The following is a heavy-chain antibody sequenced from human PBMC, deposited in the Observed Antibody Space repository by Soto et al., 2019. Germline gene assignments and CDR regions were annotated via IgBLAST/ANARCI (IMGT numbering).Heavy chain of an antibody. CDR1: GGSISSYY. CDR3: AVKGYCGGDCYRDY. J-gene: IGHJ4*02. V-gene: IGHV4-59*12. CDR2: IYYSGST. Sequence: PSETLSLTCTVSGGSISSYYWSWIRQPPGKGLEWIGYIYYSGSTNYNPSLKSRVTISVDTSKNQFSLKLSSVTAADTAVDYCAVKGYCGGDCYRDYWGQGTLVTVSS. D-gene: IGHD2-21*02.